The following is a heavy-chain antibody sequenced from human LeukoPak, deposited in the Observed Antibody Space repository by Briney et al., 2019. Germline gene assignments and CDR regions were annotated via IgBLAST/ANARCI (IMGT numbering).Heavy chain of an antibody. CDR2: IYYSGST. CDR1: GGSISSSSYY. CDR3: ASDQYYYDSSGYYPPPLGY. V-gene: IGHV4-39*01. D-gene: IGHD3-22*01. J-gene: IGHJ4*02. Sequence: SETLSLTCTVSGGSISSSSYYWGWIRQPPGKGLEWIGSIYYSGSTYYNPPLKSRVTISVDTSKNQFSLKLSSVTAADTAVYYCASDQYYYDSSGYYPPPLGYWGQGTLVTVSS.